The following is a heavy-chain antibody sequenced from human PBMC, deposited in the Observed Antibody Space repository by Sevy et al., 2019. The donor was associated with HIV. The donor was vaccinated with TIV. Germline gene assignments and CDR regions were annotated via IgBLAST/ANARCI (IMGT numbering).Heavy chain of an antibody. Sequence: GESLKISCSGSGFSFSNSAMNWVRQTPGKGLKYVSAISSDGVSTYYTDSVRGRFTISRDNSKNTLYLQMSSLRVEDTAVYYCVKDPDYNSWRGDYGMDVWGQGTTVTVSS. V-gene: IGHV3-64D*06. CDR2: ISSDGVST. CDR3: VKDPDYNSWRGDYGMDV. CDR1: GFSFSNSA. J-gene: IGHJ6*02. D-gene: IGHD3-3*01.